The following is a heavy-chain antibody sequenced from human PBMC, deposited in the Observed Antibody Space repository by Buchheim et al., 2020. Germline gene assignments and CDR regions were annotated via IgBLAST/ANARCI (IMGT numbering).Heavy chain of an antibody. CDR2: IYYSGST. V-gene: IGHV4-30-4*01. CDR3: ARGRRQQLAVGDYYYGMDV. Sequence: QVQLQQWGAGLLKPSETLSRTCTVSGGSISSGGYYWSWIRQPPGKGLEWIGYIYYSGSTYYNPSLKSRVTISVDTSKNQFSLKLSSVTAADTAVYYCARGRRQQLAVGDYYYGMDVWGQGTT. D-gene: IGHD6-13*01. CDR1: GGSISSGGYY. J-gene: IGHJ6*02.